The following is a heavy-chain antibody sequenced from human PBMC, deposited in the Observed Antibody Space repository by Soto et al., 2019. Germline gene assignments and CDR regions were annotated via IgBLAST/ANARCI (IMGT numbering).Heavy chain of an antibody. CDR3: ARDSGSPGQLGYFDY. CDR2: ISYDGSNK. Sequence: QVQLVESGGGVVQPGRSLRLSCAASGFTFSSYAMHWVRQAPGKGLEWVAVISYDGSNKYYADSVKGRFTISRDNSKNTLYLQMNSLRAEDTAVYYCARDSGSPGQLGYFDYWGQGTLVTVSS. J-gene: IGHJ4*02. D-gene: IGHD6-6*01. CDR1: GFTFSSYA. V-gene: IGHV3-30-3*01.